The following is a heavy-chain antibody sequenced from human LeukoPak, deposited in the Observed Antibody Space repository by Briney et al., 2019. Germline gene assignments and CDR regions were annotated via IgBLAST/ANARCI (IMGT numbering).Heavy chain of an antibody. CDR3: ARAGDYGDYVAYFDY. CDR2: IIPIFGTA. J-gene: IGHJ4*02. V-gene: IGHV1-69*05. CDR1: GGTFSSYA. D-gene: IGHD4-17*01. Sequence: ASVKVSCKASGGTFSSYAISWVRQAPGQGLERVGGIIPIFGTANYAQKFQGRVTITTDESTSTAYMELSSLRSEDTAVYYCARAGDYGDYVAYFDYWGQGTLVTASS.